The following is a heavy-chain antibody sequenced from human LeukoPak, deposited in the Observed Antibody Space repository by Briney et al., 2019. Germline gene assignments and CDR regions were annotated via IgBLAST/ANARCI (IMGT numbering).Heavy chain of an antibody. CDR1: GGSISSSSYY. Sequence: PSETLSLTCTVSGGSISSSSYYWGWIRQPPGKGLEWIGSIYYGGSTYYNPSLKSRVTISVDTSKNQFSLKLSSVTAADTAVYYCARHPGYCSSTSCYQAYYYDSSGYYYFDYWGQGTLVTVSS. CDR2: IYYGGST. D-gene: IGHD2-2*01. J-gene: IGHJ4*02. CDR3: ARHPGYCSSTSCYQAYYYDSSGYYYFDY. V-gene: IGHV4-39*01.